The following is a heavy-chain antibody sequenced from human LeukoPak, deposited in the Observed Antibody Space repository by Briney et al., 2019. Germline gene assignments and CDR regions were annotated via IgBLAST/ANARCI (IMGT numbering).Heavy chain of an antibody. D-gene: IGHD3-10*01. V-gene: IGHV4-34*01. CDR1: GGSFSGYY. CDR3: ARHGVSMVRGVRRYYYYYGMDV. CDR2: INHSGST. Sequence: SETLSLTCAVYGGSFSGYYWSWIRQPPGKGLEWIGEINHSGSTNYNPSLKSRVTISVDTSKNQFSLKLSSVTAADTAVYYCARHGVSMVRGVRRYYYYYGMDVWGQGTTVTVSS. J-gene: IGHJ6*02.